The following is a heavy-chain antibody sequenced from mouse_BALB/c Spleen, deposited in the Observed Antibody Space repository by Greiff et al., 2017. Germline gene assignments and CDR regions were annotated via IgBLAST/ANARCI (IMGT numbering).Heavy chain of an antibody. V-gene: IGHV5-6*01. CDR2: ISSGGSYT. Sequence: EVHLVESGGDLVKPGGSLKLSCAASGFTFSSYGMSWVRQTPDKRLEWVATISSGGSYTYYPDSVKGRFTISRDNAKNTLYLQMSSLKSEDTAMYYCARGGMGLDYYAMDYWGQGTSVTVS. J-gene: IGHJ4*01. CDR1: GFTFSSYG. D-gene: IGHD2-10*02. CDR3: ARGGMGLDYYAMDY.